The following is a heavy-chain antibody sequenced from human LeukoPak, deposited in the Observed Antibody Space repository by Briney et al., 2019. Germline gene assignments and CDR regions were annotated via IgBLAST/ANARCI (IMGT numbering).Heavy chain of an antibody. CDR3: AIRSYYYDSSGYIVGALDI. D-gene: IGHD3-22*01. V-gene: IGHV4-61*02. CDR2: IYTSGST. Sequence: SETLSLTCTVSGGSISSGSYYWSWIRQPAGKGLEWIGRIYTSGSTNYNPSLKSRVTISVDTSKNQFSLKLSSVTAADTAVYYCAIRSYYYDSSGYIVGALDIWGQGTMVTVSS. CDR1: GGSISSGSYY. J-gene: IGHJ3*02.